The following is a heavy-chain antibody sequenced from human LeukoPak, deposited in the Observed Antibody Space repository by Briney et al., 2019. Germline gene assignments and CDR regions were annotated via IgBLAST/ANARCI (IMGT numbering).Heavy chain of an antibody. V-gene: IGHV3-30*03. CDR1: GFTFSDYA. CDR2: ISYDGQNK. J-gene: IGHJ4*02. Sequence: GGSLRLSCAASGFTFSDYAMHWVRQAPGKGLEWLAVISYDGQNKYFGDSVKGRFTISRDNAKNSLYLQMNSLRAEDTAVYYCARLGGYDPHWGQGTLVTVSS. D-gene: IGHD5-12*01. CDR3: ARLGGYDPH.